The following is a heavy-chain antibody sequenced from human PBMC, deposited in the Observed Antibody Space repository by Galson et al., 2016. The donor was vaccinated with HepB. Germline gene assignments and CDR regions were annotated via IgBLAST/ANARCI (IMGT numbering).Heavy chain of an antibody. V-gene: IGHV4-39*02. CDR2: IYYTGST. D-gene: IGHD1-1*01. Sequence: LSLTCTVSGGSVNSGRDYWGWIRQPPGKGLEWIGSIYYTGSTYHNPSLKSRITMSVDTSNNHFSLRLSSVTAADTAVYYCAKGFWNGFFDRFDLWGQGTLVTVSS. J-gene: IGHJ4*02. CDR3: AKGFWNGFFDRFDL. CDR1: GGSVNSGRDY.